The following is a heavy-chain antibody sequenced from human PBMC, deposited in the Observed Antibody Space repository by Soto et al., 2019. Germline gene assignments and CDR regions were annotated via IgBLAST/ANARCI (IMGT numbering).Heavy chain of an antibody. CDR1: GGSISSSNW. CDR3: ARRHCISTSCYHNWFDP. V-gene: IGHV4-4*02. J-gene: IGHJ5*02. D-gene: IGHD2-2*01. CDR2: IYHSGST. Sequence: PSETLSLTCAVSGGSISSSNWWTWVRQPPGKGLEWIGEIYHSGSTNYNPSLKSRVTISVDKSKNQFSLKLSSVTAADTAVYYCARRHCISTSCYHNWFDPWGQGPLVTVSS.